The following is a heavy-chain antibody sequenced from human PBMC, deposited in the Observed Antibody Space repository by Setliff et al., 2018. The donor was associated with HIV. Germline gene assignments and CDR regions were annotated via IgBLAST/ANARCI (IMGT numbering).Heavy chain of an antibody. CDR2: IYHSGSP. D-gene: IGHD3-22*01. V-gene: IGHV4-38-2*01. CDR3: ARVEDSSGYYSSNWFDP. Sequence: TSETLSLTCAVSGYSIISDYYWGWIRQSPGKGLEWIENIYHSGSPYYNPSLRSRVTISVDKSKNQFSLKLSSVTAADTAVYYCARVEDSSGYYSSNWFDPWGQGTLVTVSS. J-gene: IGHJ5*02. CDR1: GYSIISDYY.